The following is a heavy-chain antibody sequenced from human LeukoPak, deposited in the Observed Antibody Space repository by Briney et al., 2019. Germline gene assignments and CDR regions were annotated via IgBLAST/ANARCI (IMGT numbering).Heavy chain of an antibody. V-gene: IGHV3-30*18. Sequence: GRSLRLSCEASGFTFSSYGMHWVRQAPGKGLEWVSLISFDRSNIYYVDSVKGRFTISRDNSKNTLYLQMNSLRAEDTAVYYCAKDDSGSYYPYYYYMDVWGKGTTVTISS. CDR3: AKDDSGSYYPYYYYMDV. J-gene: IGHJ6*03. CDR1: GFTFSSYG. D-gene: IGHD1-26*01. CDR2: ISFDRSNI.